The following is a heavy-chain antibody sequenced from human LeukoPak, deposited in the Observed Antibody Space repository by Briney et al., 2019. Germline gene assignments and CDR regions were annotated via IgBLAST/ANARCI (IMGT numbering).Heavy chain of an antibody. V-gene: IGHV4-34*01. Sequence: SETLSLTCTVSGGSISGYYWSWIRQPPGKGLEWIGEINHSGSTNYNPSLKSRVTISVDTSKNQFSLKLSSVTAADTAVYYCAREHQQLVRDAFDIWGQGTMVTVFS. D-gene: IGHD6-13*01. CDR1: GGSISGYY. CDR2: INHSGST. CDR3: AREHQQLVRDAFDI. J-gene: IGHJ3*02.